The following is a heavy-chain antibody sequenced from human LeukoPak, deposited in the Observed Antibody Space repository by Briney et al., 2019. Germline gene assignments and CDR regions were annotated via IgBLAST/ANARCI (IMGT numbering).Heavy chain of an antibody. V-gene: IGHV4-39*01. CDR3: ARHGALAAAGTTPDY. D-gene: IGHD6-13*01. CDR1: GGSISSSSYY. Sequence: SETLSLTCTVSGGSISSSSYYWGWIRQPPGKGLEWIGSMSYIGITYYNPSLKSRVIISEDTSKSQFSLKLSSVTAADTAVYYCARHGALAAAGTTPDYWGQGTLVTVSS. J-gene: IGHJ4*02. CDR2: MSYIGIT.